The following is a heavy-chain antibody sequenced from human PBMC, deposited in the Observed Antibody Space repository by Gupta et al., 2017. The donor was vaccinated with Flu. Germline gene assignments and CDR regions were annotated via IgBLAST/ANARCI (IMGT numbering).Heavy chain of an antibody. J-gene: IGHJ3*01. CDR2: IDPEDGET. Sequence: DYYLHWVQQAPGKGPEWMGRIDPEDGETSYAERFQGRVTISADTSIYTAFLDLSSLRSDDTAVYYCATGLRSGREGGVFDFWGQGTLVTVSS. V-gene: IGHV1-69-2*01. D-gene: IGHD3-10*01. CDR1: DYY. CDR3: ATGLRSGREGGVFDF.